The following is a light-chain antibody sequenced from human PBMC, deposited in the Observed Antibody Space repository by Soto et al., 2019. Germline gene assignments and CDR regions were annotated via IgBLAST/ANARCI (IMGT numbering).Light chain of an antibody. CDR2: DAS. CDR1: QSVSSN. V-gene: IGKV3-11*01. CDR3: QQRSNWLT. J-gene: IGKJ4*01. Sequence: EIVMTQSPATLSVSPGERATLSCRASQSVSSNLAWYQQKPGQAPRLLIYDASNRATGIPARFSGSGSGTDFTLTISSLEPEDFAVYYWQQRSNWLTFGGGTKVEIK.